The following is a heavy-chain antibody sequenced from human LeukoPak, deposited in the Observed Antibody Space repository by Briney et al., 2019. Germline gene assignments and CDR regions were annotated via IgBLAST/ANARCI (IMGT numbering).Heavy chain of an antibody. D-gene: IGHD2-15*01. CDR1: GSTFSSYA. Sequence: PGGSLRLSCAASGSTFSSYAMSWVRQAPGKGLEWVSAISGSGGSTYYADSVKGRFTISRDNSKNTLYLQMNSLRAEDTAVYYCATLGGYCSGGSCYTNDYWGQGTLVTVSS. J-gene: IGHJ4*02. CDR2: ISGSGGST. CDR3: ATLGGYCSGGSCYTNDY. V-gene: IGHV3-23*01.